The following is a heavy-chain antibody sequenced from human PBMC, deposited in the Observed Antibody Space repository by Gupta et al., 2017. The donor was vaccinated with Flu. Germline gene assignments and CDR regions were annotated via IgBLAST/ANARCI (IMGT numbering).Heavy chain of an antibody. CDR1: GFTFSSYW. J-gene: IGHJ4*02. V-gene: IGHV3-7*01. CDR3: VPHYGDLGY. Sequence: GFTFSSYWMSWVRQAPGKGLEWVANIKQDGSEKYYVDSVKGRFTISRDNAKNSLYLQMNSLRAEDTAVYYCVPHYGDLGYWGQGTMVTVSS. CDR2: IKQDGSEK. D-gene: IGHD4-17*01.